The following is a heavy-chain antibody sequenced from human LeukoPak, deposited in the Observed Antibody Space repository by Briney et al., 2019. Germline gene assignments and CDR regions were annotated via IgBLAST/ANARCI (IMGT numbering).Heavy chain of an antibody. CDR2: ISSTGSTI. V-gene: IGHV3-48*02. CDR3: ARDLISGDYTLDY. J-gene: IGHJ4*02. D-gene: IGHD4-11*01. Sequence: GGSLRLSCAASGFTFSSFSMNWVRQAPGKGLEWVSYISSTGSTIYYADSVKGRFTVSRDNAKDSLYLQMNSLRDEDTAVYYCARDLISGDYTLDYWGQGALVTVSS. CDR1: GFTFSSFS.